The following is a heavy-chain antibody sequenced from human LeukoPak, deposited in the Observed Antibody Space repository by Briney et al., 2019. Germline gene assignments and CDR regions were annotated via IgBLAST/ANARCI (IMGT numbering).Heavy chain of an antibody. CDR3: ARLRGNYFPDY. V-gene: IGHV4-59*01. J-gene: IGHJ4*02. CDR2: IFYSGST. CDR1: GVSMNNCY. D-gene: IGHD2/OR15-2a*01. Sequence: PSETLSLTCTVSGVSMNNCYWTWLRQPPGKGLEWIAYIFYSGSTNYNPSLKSRVTISVDTSKNQFSLKLNSVTAADTAVYYCARLRGNYFPDYWGQGTLVTVSS.